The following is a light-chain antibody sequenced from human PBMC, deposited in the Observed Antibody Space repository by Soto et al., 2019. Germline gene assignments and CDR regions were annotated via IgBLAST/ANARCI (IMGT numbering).Light chain of an antibody. J-gene: IGKJ1*01. V-gene: IGKV3-20*01. CDR1: QSVSSDS. CDR3: QQYGSAPRT. CDR2: DAS. Sequence: EIVLTQSPGTLSLSPGERAILSCRASQSVSSDSLAWYRQKPGQAPRFLVHDASSRATGIPDRFSGSGSGTDFTLTISRLEPEDFAVYYCQQYGSAPRTFGQGTKVEIK.